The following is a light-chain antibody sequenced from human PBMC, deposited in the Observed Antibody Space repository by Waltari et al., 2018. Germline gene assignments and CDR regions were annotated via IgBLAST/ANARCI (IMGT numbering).Light chain of an antibody. Sequence: QSALTQPASVSGSPGQSITISCTATSSDVGVHNYVSWYQHHPDEAPKLIIYDVTNRPSGVSYRFSGSKSGNTASLTISGLQAEDEADYYCSSYITSSTYMVFGGGTKLTVL. CDR3: SSYITSSTYMV. V-gene: IGLV2-14*03. CDR1: SSDVGVHNY. CDR2: DVT. J-gene: IGLJ2*01.